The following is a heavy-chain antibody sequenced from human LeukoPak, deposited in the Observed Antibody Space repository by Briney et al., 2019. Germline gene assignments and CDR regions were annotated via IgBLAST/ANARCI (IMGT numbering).Heavy chain of an antibody. CDR2: INSDGRST. J-gene: IGHJ3*02. D-gene: IGHD3-16*01. V-gene: IGHV3-74*01. CDR3: ASERFGAFDI. CDR1: GFIFSNYW. Sequence: GGSLRLSCGASGFIFSNYWMHWVRQAPGKGLVWVSGINSDGRSTSYADSVKGRFTVSRDNAQNTLYLQLNSLRAEDTAVYYCASERFGAFDIWGQGTMVTVSS.